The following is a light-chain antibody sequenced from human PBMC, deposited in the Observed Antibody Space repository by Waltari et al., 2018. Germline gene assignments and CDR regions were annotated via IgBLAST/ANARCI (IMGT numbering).Light chain of an antibody. J-gene: IGKJ4*01. Sequence: DVVMTQSPLSLPVTLGQPASISCRSSQSLVHSDGNTYLNWFQQRPGQSPRRLIYKVSSRDSGVPDRFSGIGSGTDFTLKISRVEAEDVGVYYCMQGTHWPLTFGGGTKVEIK. V-gene: IGKV2-30*02. CDR1: QSLVHSDGNTY. CDR2: KVS. CDR3: MQGTHWPLT.